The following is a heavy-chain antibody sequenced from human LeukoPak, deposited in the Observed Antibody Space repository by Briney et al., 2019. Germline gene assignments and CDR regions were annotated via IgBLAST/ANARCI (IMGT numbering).Heavy chain of an antibody. D-gene: IGHD3-22*01. CDR3: AKDRSMIVVVKVFDY. CDR2: ISGSGGST. Sequence: GGSLRLSCAASGFTFSSYGMHWVRQAPGKGLEWVSAISGSGGSTYYADSVKGRFTISRDNSKNTLYLQMNSLRAEDTAVYYCAKDRSMIVVVKVFDYWGQGTLVTVSS. CDR1: GFTFSSYG. J-gene: IGHJ4*02. V-gene: IGHV3-23*01.